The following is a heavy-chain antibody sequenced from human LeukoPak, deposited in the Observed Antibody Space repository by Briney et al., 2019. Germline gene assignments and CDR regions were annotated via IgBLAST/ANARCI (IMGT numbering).Heavy chain of an antibody. V-gene: IGHV3-23*01. J-gene: IGHJ4*02. Sequence: GGSLGLSCAASGFTFSSYAMSWVRHAPGKGLEWVSALGYSGNTYYADSVKGRFTISRDNSKNTLFLQMNSLRAEDTAVYYCAKYYDGTDYYYPLDYFDYGGQGTLVTVSS. CDR2: LGYSGNT. CDR1: GFTFSSYA. CDR3: AKYYDGTDYYYPLDYFDY. D-gene: IGHD3-22*01.